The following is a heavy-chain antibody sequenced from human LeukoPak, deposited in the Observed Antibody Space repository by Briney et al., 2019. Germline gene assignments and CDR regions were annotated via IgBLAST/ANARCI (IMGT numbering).Heavy chain of an antibody. CDR3: ARDGDIVVVPAAPHGFDP. D-gene: IGHD2-2*01. CDR2: ISAYNGNT. Sequence: ASVKVSCKASGYTFTSYGISWVRQAPGQGLEWMGWISAYNGNTNYAQELQGRVTMTTDTSTSTAYMELRSLRSDDTAVYYCARDGDIVVVPAAPHGFDPWGQGTLVTVSS. J-gene: IGHJ5*02. V-gene: IGHV1-18*04. CDR1: GYTFTSYG.